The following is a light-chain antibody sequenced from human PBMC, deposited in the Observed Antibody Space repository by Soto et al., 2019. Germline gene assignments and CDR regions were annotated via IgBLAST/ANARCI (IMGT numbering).Light chain of an antibody. J-gene: IGLJ2*01. Sequence: QSVLTQPPSVSAAPGQKVTISCSGSSSNIGNNYVSWYQQLPGTAPKLLIYDDNKRPSGIPDRFSGSKSGTSATLGITGLQTWDEADYYCGTWDSRLSVVVFGGGTKVXV. CDR2: DDN. V-gene: IGLV1-51*01. CDR1: SSNIGNNY. CDR3: GTWDSRLSVVV.